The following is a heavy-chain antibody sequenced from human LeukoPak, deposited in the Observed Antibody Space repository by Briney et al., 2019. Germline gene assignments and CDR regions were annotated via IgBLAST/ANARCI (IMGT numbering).Heavy chain of an antibody. D-gene: IGHD4-17*01. CDR1: GVSFNDYY. J-gene: IGHJ4*02. CDR2: INHSGYT. Sequence: PSETLSLTCAVSGVSFNDYYWSWVRQTPGKGLEWIGEINHSGYTNDSPSLKSRVTLSIDTSRNQFSLNLRSVTVADTGIYYCTRMTTGHDYWGQGTLATVSS. CDR3: TRMTTGHDY. V-gene: IGHV4-34*01.